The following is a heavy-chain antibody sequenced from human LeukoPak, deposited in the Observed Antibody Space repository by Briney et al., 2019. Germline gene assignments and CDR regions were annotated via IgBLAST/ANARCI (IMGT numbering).Heavy chain of an antibody. CDR3: ARDGGYCSGGSCHAFDY. V-gene: IGHV1-46*01. J-gene: IGHJ4*02. Sequence: VASVKVSCKASGYTFTSYYMHWVRQAPGQGLEWMGIINPSGGSTGYAQKFQGRVTMTRDTSTSTVYMELSSLRSEDTAVYYCARDGGYCSGGSCHAFDYWGQGTLVTVSS. D-gene: IGHD2-15*01. CDR2: INPSGGST. CDR1: GYTFTSYY.